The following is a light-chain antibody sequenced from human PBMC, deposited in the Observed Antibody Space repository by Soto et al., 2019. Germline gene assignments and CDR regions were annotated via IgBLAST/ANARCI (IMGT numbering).Light chain of an antibody. CDR2: DAS. V-gene: IGKV3-11*01. J-gene: IGKJ5*01. CDR3: QQRNVWPPIT. Sequence: EVVMRQSPATLSVSPGERATLSCRASQSIRTSLAWYQQKPGQAPRLVIFDASNRANGVPARFGGSGSGTDFTLTINSLDPEDFAVYYCQQRNVWPPITFSQGTRLEIK. CDR1: QSIRTS.